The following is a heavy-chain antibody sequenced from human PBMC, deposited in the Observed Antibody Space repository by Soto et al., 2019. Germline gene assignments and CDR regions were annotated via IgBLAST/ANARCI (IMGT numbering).Heavy chain of an antibody. Sequence: QVQLEQSGAEVKKPGSSVKVSCKASGGTFSNSAISWVRQAPGQGLEWLGGIMPIFRTPDYAQKFPGRVTITADESTSTASIALSGLRSDATAVYYCAIDKVLLQLGGNYYYMFHFCRQGTTVTLSS. D-gene: IGHD1-26*01. CDR3: AIDKVLLQLGGNYYYMFHF. CDR1: GGTFSNSA. CDR2: IMPIFRTP. V-gene: IGHV1-69*12. J-gene: IGHJ6*02.